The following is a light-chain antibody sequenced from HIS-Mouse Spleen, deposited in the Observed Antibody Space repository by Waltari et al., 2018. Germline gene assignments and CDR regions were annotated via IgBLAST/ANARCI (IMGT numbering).Light chain of an antibody. V-gene: IGLV2-11*01. CDR1: TSDVVGYNY. J-gene: IGLJ1*01. CDR2: DVS. CDR3: CSYAGSYTGV. Sequence: QSALTQPRPVSGSPGQSVTIPSTGTTSDVVGYNYVSWYQQHPGKAPKLMIYDVSKRPSGVPDRFSGSKSGNTASLTISGLQAEDEADYYCCSYAGSYTGVFGTGTKVTVL.